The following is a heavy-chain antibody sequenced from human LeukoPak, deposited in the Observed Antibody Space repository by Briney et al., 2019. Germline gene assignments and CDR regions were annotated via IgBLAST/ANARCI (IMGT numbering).Heavy chain of an antibody. Sequence: SETLSLTCAVSGYSISSGYYWGWIRQPPGKGLEWIGSIYHSGSTYYNPSLKSRVTISVDSSKNQFSLKLSSVTAADTAVYYCARQELLPPYYYMDVWGKGTTVTVSS. CDR1: GYSISSGYY. CDR2: IYHSGST. V-gene: IGHV4-38-2*01. CDR3: ARQELLPPYYYMDV. D-gene: IGHD1-26*01. J-gene: IGHJ6*03.